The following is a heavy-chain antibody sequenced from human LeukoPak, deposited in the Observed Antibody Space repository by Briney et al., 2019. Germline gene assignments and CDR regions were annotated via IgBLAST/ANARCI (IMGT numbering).Heavy chain of an antibody. J-gene: IGHJ4*02. Sequence: GGSLRLSCAASGFTFSSYEMNWVRQAPGKGLEWVSYISSSGSTIYYADSVKGRFTISRDNAKNSLYLQMNSLRAEDTAIYYCAKDFRSMTGHWGQGTLVTVSS. V-gene: IGHV3-48*03. CDR2: ISSSGSTI. CDR3: AKDFRSMTGH. D-gene: IGHD3-3*01. CDR1: GFTFSSYE.